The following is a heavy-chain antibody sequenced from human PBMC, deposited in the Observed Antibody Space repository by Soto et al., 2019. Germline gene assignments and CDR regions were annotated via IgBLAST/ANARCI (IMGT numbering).Heavy chain of an antibody. D-gene: IGHD1-26*01. CDR2: IIPIFGTA. CDR1: GGTFSSYA. Sequence: SVKVSCKASGGTFSSYAISWVRQAPGQGLEWMGGIIPIFGTADYAQKFQGRVTITADESTSTAYMELSSLRSEDTAVYYCARDSGGPTRIPTTYYGMDVWGQGTTVTVSS. J-gene: IGHJ6*02. CDR3: ARDSGGPTRIPTTYYGMDV. V-gene: IGHV1-69*13.